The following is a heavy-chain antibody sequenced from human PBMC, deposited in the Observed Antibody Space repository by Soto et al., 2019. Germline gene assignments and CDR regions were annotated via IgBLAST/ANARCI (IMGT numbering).Heavy chain of an antibody. Sequence: QITLKESGPTLVKPTQTLTLTCNFSGFSLNSRAVGVHWLRQPPGKALEWLAVIYGDDDKRYNPSVRSVLTITKDASRRQVFLTVTNVGPVDTATFYCVHRVINSSGSYYGDSWGRGSLVTVSS. CDR2: IYGDDDK. J-gene: IGHJ4*02. D-gene: IGHD3-22*01. CDR3: VHRVINSSGSYYGDS. CDR1: GFSLNSRAVG. V-gene: IGHV2-5*02.